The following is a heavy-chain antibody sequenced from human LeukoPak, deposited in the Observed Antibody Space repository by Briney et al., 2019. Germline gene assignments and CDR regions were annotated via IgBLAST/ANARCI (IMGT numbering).Heavy chain of an antibody. Sequence: GESLRISCKGSGYRFTSDWIGWVRQMPGKGLEWMGIIYPGDSDTRYSPSFQGQVTISADKSVNTAYLQWSSLKASDTAMYYCARLSGRVVCSAGSCYIDSWGQGTLVTVSS. CDR3: ARLSGRVVCSAGSCYIDS. J-gene: IGHJ4*02. CDR2: IYPGDSDT. CDR1: GYRFTSDW. D-gene: IGHD2-15*01. V-gene: IGHV5-51*01.